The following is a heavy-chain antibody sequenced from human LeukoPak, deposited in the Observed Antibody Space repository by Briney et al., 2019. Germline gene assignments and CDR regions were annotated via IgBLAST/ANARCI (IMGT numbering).Heavy chain of an antibody. CDR1: GGSISSGDYY. V-gene: IGHV4-30-4*01. J-gene: IGHJ4*02. Sequence: SETLSLTCTVSGGSISSGDYYWSWIRQPPGKGLEWIEYIYYSGSTYYNPSLKSRVTISVDTSKNQFSLKLSSVTAADTAVYYCARMNNDNGDYWGQGTLVTVSS. D-gene: IGHD1-1*01. CDR3: ARMNNDNGDY. CDR2: IYYSGST.